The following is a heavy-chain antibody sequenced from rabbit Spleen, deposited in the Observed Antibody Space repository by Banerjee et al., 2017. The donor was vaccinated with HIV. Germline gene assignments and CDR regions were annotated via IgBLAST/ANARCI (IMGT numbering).Heavy chain of an antibody. CDR2: IYVGSSGST. Sequence: QSLEESGGGLVQPGASLTLTCTASGFSFSSNAMCWVRQAPGKGLEWIACIYVGSSGSTYYASWAKGRFTISKTSSTTVTLQMTSLTAADTATYFCARGSRDYYWGHTLWGPGTLVTVS. CDR1: GFSFSSNA. D-gene: IGHD1-1*01. CDR3: ARGSRDYYWGHTL. V-gene: IGHV1S40*01. J-gene: IGHJ4*01.